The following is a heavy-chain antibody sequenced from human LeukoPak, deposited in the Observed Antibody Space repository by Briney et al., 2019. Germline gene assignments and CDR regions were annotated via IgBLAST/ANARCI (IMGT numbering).Heavy chain of an antibody. Sequence: PSETLSLTCAVSGYSISSGYYWGWIRQPPGKGLEWIGSIYHSGSTYYNPSLKGRVTISVDTSKNQFSLKLSSVTAADTAVYYCARDILHYDILTGSGGMGYMDVWSKGTTVTVSS. J-gene: IGHJ6*04. D-gene: IGHD3-9*01. V-gene: IGHV4-38-2*02. CDR3: ARDILHYDILTGSGGMGYMDV. CDR2: IYHSGST. CDR1: GYSISSGYY.